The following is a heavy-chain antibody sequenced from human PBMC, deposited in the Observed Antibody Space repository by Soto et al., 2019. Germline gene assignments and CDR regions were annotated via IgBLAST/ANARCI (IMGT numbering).Heavy chain of an antibody. CDR3: TKGGTVTDYYYSYTMDV. V-gene: IGHV1-2*02. Sequence: QVQVVQSGAEVKKPGASVKVSCKATGYTFSGYYIHWVQQAPGQGLEWMGWINPNSGGTNYAQKFQGRVTMTRDTSISTAYMELSRLRSDDTAVYYCTKGGTVTDYYYSYTMDVWGQGTTVTVSS. CDR1: GYTFSGYY. J-gene: IGHJ6*02. D-gene: IGHD4-4*01. CDR2: INPNSGGT.